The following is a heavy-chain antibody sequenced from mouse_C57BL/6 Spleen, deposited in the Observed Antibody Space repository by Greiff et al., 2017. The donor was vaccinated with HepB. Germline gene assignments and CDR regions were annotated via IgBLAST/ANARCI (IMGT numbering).Heavy chain of an antibody. D-gene: IGHD1-1*01. J-gene: IGHJ4*01. CDR2: FHPYNDDT. V-gene: IGHV1-47*01. Sequence: QVQLQQSGAELVKPGASVKMSCKASGYTFTTYPIGWMKQNPGQSLEWIGNFHPYNDDTKYNEKFKGKVTLTVEKSSSTVYLELSRLTSEVSAVYYCARGDYYGSRDYYAMDYWGQGTSVTVSS. CDR3: ARGDYYGSRDYYAMDY. CDR1: GYTFTTYP.